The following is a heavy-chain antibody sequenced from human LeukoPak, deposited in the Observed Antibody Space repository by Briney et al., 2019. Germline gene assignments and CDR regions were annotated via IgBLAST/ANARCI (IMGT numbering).Heavy chain of an antibody. CDR1: GGSISSSSYY. CDR3: AIQSYCSSCGWFDP. CDR2: IYYSGST. D-gene: IGHD3-10*01. Sequence: SETLSLTCTVSGGSISSSSYYWGWIRQPPGKGLEWIGSIYYSGSTYYNPSLKSRVTISVDTSKNQFSLKLSSVTAADTAVYYCAIQSYCSSCGWFDPWGRGTRVTVSS. J-gene: IGHJ5*02. V-gene: IGHV4-39*01.